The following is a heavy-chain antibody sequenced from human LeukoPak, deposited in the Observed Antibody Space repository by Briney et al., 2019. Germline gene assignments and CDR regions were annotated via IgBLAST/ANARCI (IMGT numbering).Heavy chain of an antibody. Sequence: SETLSLTCTVSGGSISSYYWTWIRQPLGKGLEWIGYIYNSGSANYNSSLKSRVTMSVDTSKKQLSLKLSSVTAADTAVYYCASSRNHLYYYHYGMDVWGQGTTVTVSS. J-gene: IGHJ6*02. CDR3: ASSRNHLYYYHYGMDV. CDR2: IYNSGSA. CDR1: GGSISSYY. V-gene: IGHV4-59*08.